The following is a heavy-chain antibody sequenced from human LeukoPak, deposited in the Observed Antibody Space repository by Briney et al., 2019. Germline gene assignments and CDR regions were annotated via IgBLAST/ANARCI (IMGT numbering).Heavy chain of an antibody. CDR2: IYPADSDT. V-gene: IGHV5-51*01. CDR1: GYSFVRDW. Sequence: GESLKISCKASGYSFVRDWIGWVGQVPGKGLEWMGIIYPADSDTRYSPSFQGQVTISADKSISTAYLQWSSLKASDTAMYYCARHSTMVRGAPYGYWGQGTLVTVSS. CDR3: ARHSTMVRGAPYGY. D-gene: IGHD3-10*01. J-gene: IGHJ4*02.